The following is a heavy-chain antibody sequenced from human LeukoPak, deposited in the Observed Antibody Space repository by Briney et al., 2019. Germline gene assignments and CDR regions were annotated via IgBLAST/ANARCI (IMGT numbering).Heavy chain of an antibody. D-gene: IGHD6-19*01. Sequence: PGGSLRLSCAASGFTFSSYWMHWVRQAPGKGLVWVSRINSDGSSTSYADSVKGRFSISRDNAKNTLYLQMNSLGAEDTAVYYCARAGYSSGCYYYWGQGTLVTVSS. CDR1: GFTFSSYW. J-gene: IGHJ4*02. CDR3: ARAGYSSGCYYY. V-gene: IGHV3-74*01. CDR2: INSDGSST.